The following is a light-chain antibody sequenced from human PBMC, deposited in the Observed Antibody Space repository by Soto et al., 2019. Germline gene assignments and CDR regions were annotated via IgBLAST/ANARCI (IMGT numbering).Light chain of an antibody. CDR3: MQALQSLST. CDR2: LGS. J-gene: IGKJ5*01. V-gene: IGKV2-28*01. CDR1: QSVFHSNVYNY. Sequence: DIVMTQSPLSLPVTPGEAASNSWRLSQSVFHSNVYNYFDWYLQKPGQSPQLLIYLGSNRASGVPDRFSGSGSGTDFTLKISRVEAEDVGVYYCMQALQSLSTFGQGTRLEI.